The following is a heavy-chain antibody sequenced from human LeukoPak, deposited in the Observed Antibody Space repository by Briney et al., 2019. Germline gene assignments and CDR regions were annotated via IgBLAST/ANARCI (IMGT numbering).Heavy chain of an antibody. J-gene: IGHJ5*02. Sequence: GASVKVSCKASGYTFTSYDINWVRQATGQGLEWMGWMNPNSGNTGYAQKFQGRVTMTRNTSISTAYMELSSLRSEDTAVYYCARVDNSSLDWFDPWGQGTLVTVSS. CDR2: MNPNSGNT. CDR3: ARVDNSSLDWFDP. D-gene: IGHD6-13*01. V-gene: IGHV1-8*01. CDR1: GYTFTSYD.